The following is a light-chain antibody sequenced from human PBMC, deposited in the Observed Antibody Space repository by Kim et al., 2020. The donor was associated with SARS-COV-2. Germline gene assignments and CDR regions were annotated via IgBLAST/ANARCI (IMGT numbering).Light chain of an antibody. J-gene: IGKJ4*01. CDR1: QAISNS. CDR3: LQHNAYPLT. CDR2: GAS. Sequence: DIQMTQSPAAMSASVGDRVTITCRASQAISNSLAWFQQKPGKVPKRLIYGASSLQSGVPSRFSGSGSGTEFTLTIGGLQPEDFATYYCLQHNAYPLTFGGGTKVDIK. V-gene: IGKV1-17*03.